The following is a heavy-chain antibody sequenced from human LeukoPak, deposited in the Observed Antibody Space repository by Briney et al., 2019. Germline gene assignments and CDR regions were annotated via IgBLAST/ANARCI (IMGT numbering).Heavy chain of an antibody. CDR2: MNPNSGNT. CDR3: ARVSVPWAEFYGFTVTTTPGGFDP. Sequence: ASVKVSCKASGYTFTSYDINWVRQATGQGLEWMGWMNPNSGNTGYAQKFQGGVTMTRNTSISTAYMELSSPRSEDTAVYYCARVSVPWAEFYGFTVTTTPGGFDPWGQGTLVTVSS. D-gene: IGHD4-17*01. J-gene: IGHJ5*02. CDR1: GYTFTSYD. V-gene: IGHV1-8*01.